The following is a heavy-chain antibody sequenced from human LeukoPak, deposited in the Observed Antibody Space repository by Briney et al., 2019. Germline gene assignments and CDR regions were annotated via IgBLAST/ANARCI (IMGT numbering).Heavy chain of an antibody. Sequence: ASVKVSCKTSGYTFTGSYIHWVRQAPGQGLEWMGWHNPDTGGSTHAQKFQGRVTITADKSTSTAYMELSSLRSEDTAVYYCARGYCSGGSCYLRGGAGWLGYWGQGTLVTVSS. CDR3: ARGYCSGGSCYLRGGAGWLGY. J-gene: IGHJ4*02. CDR1: GYTFTGSY. D-gene: IGHD2-15*01. V-gene: IGHV1-2*02. CDR2: HNPDTGGS.